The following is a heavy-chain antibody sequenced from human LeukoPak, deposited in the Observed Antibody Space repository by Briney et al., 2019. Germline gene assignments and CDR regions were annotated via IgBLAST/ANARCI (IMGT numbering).Heavy chain of an antibody. V-gene: IGHV3-23*01. CDR2: ISADAGST. J-gene: IGHJ5*01. D-gene: IGHD6-13*01. CDR1: GFTFSSYA. CDR3: VKTGGYSNTWYES. Sequence: HPGGSLRLSCAASGFTFSSYAMSWVRQAPGKGLEWVSGISADAGSTYYADSVKGRVTISRDDSKNTLYLQMNSLRADDTAMYHCVKTGGYSNTWYESWGQGTLVIVSS.